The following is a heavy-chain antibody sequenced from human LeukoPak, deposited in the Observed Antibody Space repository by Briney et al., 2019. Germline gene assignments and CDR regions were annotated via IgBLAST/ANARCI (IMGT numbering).Heavy chain of an antibody. Sequence: GESLKISCKGSGYSFSNYWIGWVRQMPGKGLEWMGIIYPGDSDTRYSPSFQGQVTFSADKSISTAYLQWSSLKASDTAMYYCARSSGYSYGYFDYWGQGTLVTVSS. CDR2: IYPGDSDT. CDR1: GYSFSNYW. D-gene: IGHD5-18*01. V-gene: IGHV5-51*01. J-gene: IGHJ4*02. CDR3: ARSSGYSYGYFDY.